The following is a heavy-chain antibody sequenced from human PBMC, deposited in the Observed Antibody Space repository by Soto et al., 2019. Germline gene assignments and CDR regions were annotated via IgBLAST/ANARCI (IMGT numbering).Heavy chain of an antibody. V-gene: IGHV1-8*01. CDR1: GYTFTSYA. CDR3: AREGVRGMDV. D-gene: IGHD3-16*01. CDR2: MNPNSANR. J-gene: IGHJ6*02. Sequence: QVQLVQPGAEVKKPGASVKVSGKASGYTFTSYAINWVRQATGQGLEWMGWMNPNSANRGYAQKFQGSVTMTRNTSMSTAYMELSSLRSEDTAVYYVAREGVRGMDVWGQGTTVTVSS.